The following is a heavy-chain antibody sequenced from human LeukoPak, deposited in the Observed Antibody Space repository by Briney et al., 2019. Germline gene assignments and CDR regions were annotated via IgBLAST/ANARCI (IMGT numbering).Heavy chain of an antibody. CDR3: VRAAYTSGWFPADY. J-gene: IGHJ4*02. Sequence: GASVKVSCKASGYMFTGYYMHWVRQAPGQGLEWMGWINPDSGGTNYAQQFQDRVTMTRDTSISTAYMEVSRLRFDDTALYYCVRAAYTSGWFPADYWGQGTLVTVSS. CDR1: GYMFTGYY. D-gene: IGHD6-19*01. CDR2: INPDSGGT. V-gene: IGHV1-2*02.